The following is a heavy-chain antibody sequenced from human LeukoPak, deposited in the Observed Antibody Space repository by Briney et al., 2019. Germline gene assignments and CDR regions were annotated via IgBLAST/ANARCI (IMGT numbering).Heavy chain of an antibody. CDR2: ISSSSSYI. CDR3: ARVGSSPIPFDI. D-gene: IGHD2-2*02. V-gene: IGHV3-21*01. Sequence: GGSLRLSCAASGFTFSSYSMSWVRQAPGKGLEWVSSISSSSSYIYYADSVKGRFTISRDNAKNSLYLQMNSLRAEDTAVYYCARVGSSPIPFDIWGQGTMVTVSS. J-gene: IGHJ3*02. CDR1: GFTFSSYS.